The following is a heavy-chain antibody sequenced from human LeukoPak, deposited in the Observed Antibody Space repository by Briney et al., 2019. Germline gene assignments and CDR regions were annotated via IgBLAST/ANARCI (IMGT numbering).Heavy chain of an antibody. J-gene: IGHJ4*02. D-gene: IGHD2-8*01. CDR3: AIHLMLPSHDY. CDR1: GYTFTGYY. Sequence: ASVKVSCKASGYTFTGYYMHWVRQAPGQGLEWMGWINPNTGDTIYAQKFQDRVTLTRDTSISTAYMELSRLTSDDTALYYCAIHLMLPSHDYWGQGSLVTVSS. CDR2: INPNTGDT. V-gene: IGHV1-2*02.